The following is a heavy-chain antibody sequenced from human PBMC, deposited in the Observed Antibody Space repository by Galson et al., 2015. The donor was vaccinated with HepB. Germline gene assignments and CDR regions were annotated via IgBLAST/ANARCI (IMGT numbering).Heavy chain of an antibody. V-gene: IGHV3-21*01. CDR2: ISSSSSYI. CDR1: GFTFSSYS. D-gene: IGHD3-22*01. J-gene: IGHJ3*02. CDR3: ARGEDYYDSSGYYDAFDI. Sequence: SLRLSCAASGFTFSSYSMNWVRQAPGKGLEWVSSISSSSSYIYYADSVTGRFTISRDNAKNSLYLQMNSLRAEDTAVYYCARGEDYYDSSGYYDAFDIWGQGTMVTVSS.